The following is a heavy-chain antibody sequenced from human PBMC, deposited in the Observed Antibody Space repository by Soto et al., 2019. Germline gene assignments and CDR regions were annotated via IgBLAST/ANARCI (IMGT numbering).Heavy chain of an antibody. CDR2: IDPSGGST. CDR1: GYNFTSYY. D-gene: IGHD3-3*01. Sequence: ASVKVSCKASGYNFTSYYVHWVRQAPGQGLEWMGIIDPSGGSTSYAQKFQGRVSMTRDTSTSTVHMDLNSLRSEDTAVYYCARDLTGGPTYYDFWSGYSPVDYWGLGTLVTVSS. J-gene: IGHJ4*02. CDR3: ARDLTGGPTYYDFWSGYSPVDY. V-gene: IGHV1-46*03.